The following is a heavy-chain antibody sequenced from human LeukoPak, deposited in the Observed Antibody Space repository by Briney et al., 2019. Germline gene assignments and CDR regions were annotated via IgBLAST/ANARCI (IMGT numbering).Heavy chain of an antibody. D-gene: IGHD3-3*01. CDR1: GFTFSSYE. J-gene: IGHJ6*03. V-gene: IGHV3-48*03. CDR3: ARDGTVLRFLEWFYYMDV. Sequence: GGSLRLSCAASGFTFSSYEMNWVRQAPGKGLEWVSYISSSGSTIYYADSVKGRFTISRDNAKNSLYLQMNSLRAEDTAVYYCARDGTVLRFLEWFYYMDVWGKGTTVTVSS. CDR2: ISSSGSTI.